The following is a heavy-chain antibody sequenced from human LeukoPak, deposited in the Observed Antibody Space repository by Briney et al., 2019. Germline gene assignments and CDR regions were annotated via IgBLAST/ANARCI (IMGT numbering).Heavy chain of an antibody. CDR1: GFTVSSNY. V-gene: IGHV3-53*01. Sequence: TGGSLRLSCAASGFTVSSNYMSWVRQAPGKGLEWVSIIYAGGNTYYADSVKGRFTISRANSKSTLYLQMKGLRAEDTALYYCAKSLGPYYFDYWGQGTLVTVSS. CDR3: AKSLGPYYFDY. J-gene: IGHJ4*02. CDR2: IYAGGNT.